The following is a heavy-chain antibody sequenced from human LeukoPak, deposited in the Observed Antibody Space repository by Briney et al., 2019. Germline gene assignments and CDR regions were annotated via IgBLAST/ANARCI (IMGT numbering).Heavy chain of an antibody. V-gene: IGHV3-23*01. D-gene: IGHD3-22*01. CDR3: AKMGANPMRYYYDSSGYYYRDY. J-gene: IGHJ4*02. CDR2: IGGSGGST. CDR1: GFTFSSYA. Sequence: PGGSLRLSCAASGFTFSSYAMSWVRQAPGKGLEWVSAIGGSGGSTYYADSVKGRFTISRDNSKNTLYLQMNSLRAEDTAVYYCAKMGANPMRYYYDSSGYYYRDYWGQGTLVTVSS.